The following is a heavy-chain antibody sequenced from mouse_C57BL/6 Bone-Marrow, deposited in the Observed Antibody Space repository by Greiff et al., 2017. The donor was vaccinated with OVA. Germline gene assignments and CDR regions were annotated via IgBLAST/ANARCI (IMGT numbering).Heavy chain of an antibody. CDR2: LSSGSSTI. V-gene: IGHV5-17*01. CDR1: GFSFSAYG. CDR3: ARGTGAL. J-gene: IGHJ2*01. Sequence: VQVVESGGGLVKPGGSLKLSCAASGFSFSAYGMHWVRQAPEKGLAWVAYLSSGSSTIYYAATVKGRFTISRDNAKNTLFLQMTSLRSEDTAMYYCARGTGALWGQGTTLTVSS. D-gene: IGHD3-1*01.